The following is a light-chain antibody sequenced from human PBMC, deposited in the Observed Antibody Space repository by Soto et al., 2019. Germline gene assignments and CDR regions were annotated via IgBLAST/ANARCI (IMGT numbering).Light chain of an antibody. CDR1: QTISSW. CDR2: KAS. J-gene: IGKJ1*01. V-gene: IGKV1-5*03. CDR3: QQYNSWPPWT. Sequence: DIQMTQSPSFVSGSVGDRVTITCRASQTISSWLAWYQQKPGKAPKLLIYKASTLKSVVPARFSGSGSGTEFTLTISSLQSEDFAVYYCQQYNSWPPWTFGQGTKVDIK.